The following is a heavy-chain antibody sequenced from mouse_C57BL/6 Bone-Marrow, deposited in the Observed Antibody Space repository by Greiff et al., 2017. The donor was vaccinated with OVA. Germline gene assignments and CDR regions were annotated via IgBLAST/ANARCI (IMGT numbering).Heavy chain of an antibody. Sequence: QVQLKESGAELVKPGASVKISCKASGYAFSSYWMNWVKQRPGTGLEWLGQIYPGDGATNYNGKFTGKATMTADKSSSTAYMQLSSLTSEDSAVYYCARENLLPVDYWGQGTTLTVSS. V-gene: IGHV1-80*01. J-gene: IGHJ2*01. CDR1: GYAFSSYW. D-gene: IGHD1-1*01. CDR2: IYPGDGAT. CDR3: ARENLLPVDY.